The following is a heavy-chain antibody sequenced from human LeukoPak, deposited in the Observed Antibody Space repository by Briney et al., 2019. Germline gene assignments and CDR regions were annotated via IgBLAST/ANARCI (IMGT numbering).Heavy chain of an antibody. V-gene: IGHV1-24*01. D-gene: IGHD5-12*01. CDR2: FDPEDGET. CDR3: ATGVYGYGHAFDI. J-gene: IGHJ3*02. Sequence: GASVKVSCKVSGYTLTELSMHRVRQAPGKGLEWMGGFDPEDGETIYAQKFQGRVTMTEDTSTDTAYMELSSLRSEDTAVYYCATGVYGYGHAFDIWGQGTMVTVSS. CDR1: GYTLTELS.